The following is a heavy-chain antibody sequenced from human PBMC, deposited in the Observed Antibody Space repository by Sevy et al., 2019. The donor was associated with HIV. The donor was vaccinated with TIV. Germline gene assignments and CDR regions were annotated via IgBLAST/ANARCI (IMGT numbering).Heavy chain of an antibody. V-gene: IGHV4-38-2*02. J-gene: IGHJ3*02. D-gene: IGHD3-16*01. Sequence: SETLSLTCTVSGYSISSGYYWGWIRQPPGKGLEWIGSIYHSGSTYYNPSLKSRVTISVDTSKNQFSLKLSSVTAADTAVYYWGRGGWGTGAFDIWGQGTMVTVSS. CDR3: GRGGWGTGAFDI. CDR1: GYSISSGYY. CDR2: IYHSGST.